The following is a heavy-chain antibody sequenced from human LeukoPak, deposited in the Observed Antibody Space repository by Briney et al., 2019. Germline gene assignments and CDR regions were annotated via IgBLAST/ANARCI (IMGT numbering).Heavy chain of an antibody. J-gene: IGHJ4*02. CDR2: INPSGGST. CDR3: ARGDRWELLDY. V-gene: IGHV1-46*01. CDR1: GYTFTSYY. Sequence: ASVKVSXKASGYTFTSYYMHWVRQAPGQGLEWMGIINPSGGSTSYAQKFQGRVTMTRDTSTSTVYMELSGLRSEDTAVYYCARGDRWELLDYWGQGTLVTVSS. D-gene: IGHD1-26*01.